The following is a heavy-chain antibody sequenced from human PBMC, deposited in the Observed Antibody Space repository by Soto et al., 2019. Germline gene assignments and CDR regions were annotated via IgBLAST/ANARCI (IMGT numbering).Heavy chain of an antibody. Sequence: GESLKISCKGSEFSFTTYWIAWVRQMPGEGLKWMGIIYPDDSRTTYSPSFQGQVTISADKSINTAYLQWSSLKASDTAMYYCTGDLDYGGNSEDFEIWGQGTRVTVS. J-gene: IGHJ3*02. CDR2: IYPDDSRT. D-gene: IGHD4-17*01. V-gene: IGHV5-51*01. CDR3: TGDLDYGGNSEDFEI. CDR1: EFSFTTYW.